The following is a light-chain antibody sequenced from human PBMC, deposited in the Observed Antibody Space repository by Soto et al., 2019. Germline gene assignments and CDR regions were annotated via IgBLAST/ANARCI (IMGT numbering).Light chain of an antibody. J-gene: IGLJ1*01. CDR2: EVT. CDR1: SSDVGAYNY. Sequence: QSVLTQPPSASGSLGQSVTISCTGTSSDVGAYNYVSWYQQHPGKAPKPMIYEVTRRPSGVPDRFSGSKSGNTASLNVSGLQAEDEVDYYCCSYADNTDYVFGTGTKVTVL. V-gene: IGLV2-8*01. CDR3: CSYADNTDYV.